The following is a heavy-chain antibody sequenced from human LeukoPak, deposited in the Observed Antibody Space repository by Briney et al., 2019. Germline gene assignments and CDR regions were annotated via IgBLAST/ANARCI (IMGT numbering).Heavy chain of an antibody. CDR3: ARGQAHYYGMDV. CDR1: GGSISSSSYY. Sequence: SETLSLTCTVSGGSISSSSYYWGWIRQPPGKGLEWIGSIYYSGSTNYNPSLKSRVTISVDTSKNQFSLKLSSVTAADTAVYYCARGQAHYYGMDVWGQGTTVTVSS. CDR2: IYYSGST. V-gene: IGHV4-39*07. J-gene: IGHJ6*02.